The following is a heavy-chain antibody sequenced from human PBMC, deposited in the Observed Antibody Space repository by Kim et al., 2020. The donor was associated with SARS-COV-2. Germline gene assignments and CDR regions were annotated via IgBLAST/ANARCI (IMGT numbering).Heavy chain of an antibody. CDR2: ISAYNGNT. Sequence: ASVKVSCKASGYTFTSYGISWVRQAPGQGLEWMGWISAYNGNTNYAQKLQGRVTMTTDTSTSTAYMELRSLRSDDTAVYYCASHYDSSGYYYYYYGMDVWGQGTTVTVSS. V-gene: IGHV1-18*01. J-gene: IGHJ6*02. D-gene: IGHD3-22*01. CDR3: ASHYDSSGYYYYYYGMDV. CDR1: GYTFTSYG.